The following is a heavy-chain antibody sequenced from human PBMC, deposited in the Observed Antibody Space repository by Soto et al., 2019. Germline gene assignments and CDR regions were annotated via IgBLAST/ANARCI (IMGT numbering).Heavy chain of an antibody. J-gene: IGHJ6*02. CDR1: GYSISSGYY. CDR2: IYHSGST. CDR3: ARSGHQYYDFWSGYYTDYYYYGMDV. Sequence: SETLSLTCAVSGYSISSGYYWGWIRQPPGKGLEWIGSIYHSGSTYYNPSLKSRVTISVDTSKNQFSLKLSSVTAADTAVYYCARSGHQYYDFWSGYYTDYYYYGMDVWGQGTTVTVSS. V-gene: IGHV4-38-2*01. D-gene: IGHD3-3*01.